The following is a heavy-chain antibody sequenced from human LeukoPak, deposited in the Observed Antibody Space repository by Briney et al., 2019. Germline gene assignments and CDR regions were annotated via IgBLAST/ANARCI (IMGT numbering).Heavy chain of an antibody. CDR2: TRYDGTIK. CDR3: ARESGSYYDAFDI. J-gene: IGHJ3*02. V-gene: IGHV3-30*02. Sequence: PGGSLRLSCAASGFTFSNYAMHWVRQAPGKGLEWVTFTRYDGTIKYYADSVKGRFTISRDNAKNSLYLQMNSLRAEDTAVYYCARESGSYYDAFDIWGQGTMVTVSS. D-gene: IGHD1-26*01. CDR1: GFTFSNYA.